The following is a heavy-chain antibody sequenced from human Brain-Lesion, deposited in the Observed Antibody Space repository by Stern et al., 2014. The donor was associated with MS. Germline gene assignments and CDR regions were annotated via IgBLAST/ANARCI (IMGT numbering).Heavy chain of an antibody. CDR1: GGSVSTTSYA. Sequence: QVQLVQSGPGLVKPSETLYLTCTVAGGSVSTTSYAWAWIRQPPGKGLEWIGTIYYSGNTYYSPSLKSRLTISLDTSKNQFSLPLRFVTAADTAVYYCAGEEDIRCCSGGSCTGNWFDPWGQGTLVTVSS. V-gene: IGHV4-39*01. CDR2: IYYSGNT. CDR3: AGEEDIRCCSGGSCTGNWFDP. J-gene: IGHJ5*02. D-gene: IGHD2-15*01.